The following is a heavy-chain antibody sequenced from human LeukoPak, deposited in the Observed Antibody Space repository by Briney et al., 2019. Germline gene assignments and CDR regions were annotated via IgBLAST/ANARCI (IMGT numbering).Heavy chain of an antibody. CDR1: GFTFSSYS. CDR3: ARDAKGSSPAYYYYYYMDV. V-gene: IGHV3-48*01. J-gene: IGHJ6*03. D-gene: IGHD6-6*01. Sequence: GRSLRLSCAASGFTFSSYSMNWVRQAPGKGLEWVSYISSSSSTIYYADSVKGRFTISRDNAKNSLYLQMNSLRAEDTAVYYCARDAKGSSPAYYYYYYMDVWGKGTTVTVSS. CDR2: ISSSSSTI.